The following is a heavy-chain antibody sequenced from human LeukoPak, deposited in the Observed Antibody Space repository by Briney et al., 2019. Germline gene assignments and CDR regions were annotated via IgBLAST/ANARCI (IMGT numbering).Heavy chain of an antibody. CDR2: IKQDGSEK. Sequence: PGGSLRLSCAASGFTFSSYWMSWVRQAPGKGLEWVANIKQDGSEKYYVDSVKGRFTISRDNAKNSLSLQMNSLRAEDTAVYYCARRYSDSSGYPTFYYYYYMDVWGKGTTVTVSS. V-gene: IGHV3-7*01. CDR3: ARRYSDSSGYPTFYYYYYMDV. J-gene: IGHJ6*03. CDR1: GFTFSSYW. D-gene: IGHD3-22*01.